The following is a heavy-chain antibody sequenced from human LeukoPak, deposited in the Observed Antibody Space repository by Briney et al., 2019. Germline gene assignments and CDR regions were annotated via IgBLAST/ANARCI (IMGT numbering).Heavy chain of an antibody. CDR2: INEAGSVT. CDR1: GFTFTSSW. D-gene: IGHD5-12*01. Sequence: GGSLRLSCAASGFTFTSSWMCWVRQAPGKGLEWLANINEAGSVTNYVHSVRGRFTISRDNAENSLYLQMNSLRVEDTAVYYCATDSGYNAFDIWGQGTMVSVSS. V-gene: IGHV3-7*01. CDR3: ATDSGYNAFDI. J-gene: IGHJ3*02.